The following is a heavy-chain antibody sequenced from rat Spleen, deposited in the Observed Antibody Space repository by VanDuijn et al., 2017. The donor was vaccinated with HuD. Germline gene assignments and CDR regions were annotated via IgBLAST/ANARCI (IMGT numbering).Heavy chain of an antibody. Sequence: EVKLVESGGGLVQPGRSLKLSCTASGFNFNDHWMGWVRQAPTKGLEWVASISPWGISTFYRDPVKGRFTISRDNAKSILYLQMDSLRSEDTATYYCATDYYDVYYHVPCDYWGQGVMVTVSS. V-gene: IGHV5-19*01. CDR2: ISPWGIST. J-gene: IGHJ2*01. CDR3: ATDYYDVYYHVPCDY. CDR1: GFNFNDHW. D-gene: IGHD1-12*03.